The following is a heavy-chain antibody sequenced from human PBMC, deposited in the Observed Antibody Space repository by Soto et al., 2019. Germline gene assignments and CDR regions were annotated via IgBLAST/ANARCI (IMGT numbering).Heavy chain of an antibody. CDR3: ARDLSH. Sequence: DVQLVGSGGGLVQPGGSLRLSCVASGFPCSSYAMHWVRQAPGKGLEWISYINGASTTTFYADSVKGRFTVSRDNAKNSVYLQMSSLRHEDTAFYYCARDLSHWGQGMLVTVSS. CDR2: INGASTTT. J-gene: IGHJ4*02. V-gene: IGHV3-48*02. CDR1: GFPCSSYA.